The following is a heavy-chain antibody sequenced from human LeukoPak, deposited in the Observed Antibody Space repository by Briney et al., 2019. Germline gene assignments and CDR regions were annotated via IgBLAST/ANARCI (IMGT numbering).Heavy chain of an antibody. CDR2: ISSNSSTI. J-gene: IGHJ4*02. D-gene: IGHD3-10*01. Sequence: GGSLRLSCAASGLTFSRYSMNWVRQAPGKGVEWVSYISSNSSTIYYAGSVQGLFTIFRDDAKYSLYLQMNSLRVEDTAVYYCAMVRGVIFDYWGQGTLVTVSS. CDR1: GLTFSRYS. V-gene: IGHV3-48*04. CDR3: AMVRGVIFDY.